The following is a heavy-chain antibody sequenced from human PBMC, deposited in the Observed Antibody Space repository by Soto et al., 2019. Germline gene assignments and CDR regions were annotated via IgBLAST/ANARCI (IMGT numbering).Heavy chain of an antibody. CDR3: AKDRSSGGYSYAPGAFDI. CDR1: GFTFSSYA. D-gene: IGHD5-18*01. J-gene: IGHJ3*02. Sequence: GGSLRLSCAASGFTFSSYAMSWVRQAPGKGLEWVSAISGSGGSTYYADSVKGRFTISRDNSKNTLYLQMNSLRAEDTAVYYCAKDRSSGGYSYAPGAFDIWGQGTMVTVPS. V-gene: IGHV3-23*01. CDR2: ISGSGGST.